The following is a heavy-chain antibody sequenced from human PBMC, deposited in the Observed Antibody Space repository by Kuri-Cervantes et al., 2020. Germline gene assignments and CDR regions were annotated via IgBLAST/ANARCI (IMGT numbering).Heavy chain of an antibody. CDR2: ISSSGSTI. CDR3: ARPQGCIASSSRYYYYYMDV. D-gene: IGHD6-13*01. J-gene: IGHJ6*03. V-gene: IGHV3-11*01. CDR1: GFTFSDYY. Sequence: GGSLRLSCAASGFTFSDYYMSWIRQAPGKGLEWVSYISSSGSTIYYADSVKGRFTISRDNAKNSLYLQMNSLRAEDTAVYYCARPQGCIASSSRYYYYYMDVWGKGTTVTVSS.